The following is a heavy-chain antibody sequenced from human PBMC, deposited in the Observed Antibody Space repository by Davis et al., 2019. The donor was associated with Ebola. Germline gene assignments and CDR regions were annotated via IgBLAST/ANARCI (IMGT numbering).Heavy chain of an antibody. J-gene: IGHJ4*02. Sequence: GESLKTSCVASGLTFTNYAMRWVRQAAEKGLECVSAISSSGGGTYYGDSVKGRFTISRDNSKNTQYLQMNSLRAEDTAVYYCAKPFQSSAGVDRYFDYWGQGTLVTVSS. V-gene: IGHV3-23*01. CDR3: AKPFQSSAGVDRYFDY. CDR2: ISSSGGGT. D-gene: IGHD6-6*01. CDR1: GLTFTNYA.